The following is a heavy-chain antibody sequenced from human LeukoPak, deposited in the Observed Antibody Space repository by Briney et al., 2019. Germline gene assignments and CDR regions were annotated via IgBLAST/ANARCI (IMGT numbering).Heavy chain of an antibody. CDR2: INHRGDT. CDR1: GGSFSTYY. CDR3: VRGADMNYNFENSFYFDS. J-gene: IGHJ4*02. D-gene: IGHD3-3*01. V-gene: IGHV4-34*01. Sequence: SETLSLTCAVYGGSFSTYYWSWIRQSPGKGLEWIAEINHRGDTNYNPSVKSRVTISVDTSKNQFSLKVRSLTAADTAVYYCVRGADMNYNFENSFYFDSWGQGALVIVSS.